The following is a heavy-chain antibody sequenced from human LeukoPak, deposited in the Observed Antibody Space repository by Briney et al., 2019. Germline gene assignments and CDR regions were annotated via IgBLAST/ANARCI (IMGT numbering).Heavy chain of an antibody. CDR3: ARDRPIAY. J-gene: IGHJ4*02. CDR2: IKQDGSEK. V-gene: IGHV3-7*01. CDR1: GFTVSNYW. Sequence: PVGSLRLSCAASGFTVSNYWLTWVPQAPGQGLEWVANIKQDGSEKHYVDSVKGRFTISRDNAKNSLYLQMNSLRAEDTAVYYCARDRPIAYWGQGTLVTVSS.